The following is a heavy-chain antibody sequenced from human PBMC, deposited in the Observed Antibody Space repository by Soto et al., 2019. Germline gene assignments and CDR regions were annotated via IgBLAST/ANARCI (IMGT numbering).Heavy chain of an antibody. CDR3: AKGAEVFLVAPGGILDY. D-gene: IGHD5-12*01. Sequence: GGSLRLSCAASGFTFSSYAMSWVRQAPGKGLEWVSAISGSGGSTYYADSVKGRFTISRDNSKNTLYLQMNSLRAEDTAVYYCAKGAEVFLVAPGGILDYWGQGTLVTVSS. CDR1: GFTFSSYA. J-gene: IGHJ4*02. V-gene: IGHV3-23*01. CDR2: ISGSGGST.